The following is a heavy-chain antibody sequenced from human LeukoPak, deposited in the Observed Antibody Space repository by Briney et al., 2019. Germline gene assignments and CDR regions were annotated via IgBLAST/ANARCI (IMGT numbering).Heavy chain of an antibody. CDR3: ASELGIVGGRRNDC. Sequence: PGGSLRLSCAASGFTFSTYNMNWVRQAPGKGLEWVASISSSSDFIAYADSVRGRFTISRDNAKNSLYLQMNSLRADDTALYYCASELGIVGGRRNDCWGQRTLVTVSS. CDR2: ISSSSDFI. J-gene: IGHJ4*02. V-gene: IGHV3-21*01. CDR1: GFTFSTYN. D-gene: IGHD1-26*01.